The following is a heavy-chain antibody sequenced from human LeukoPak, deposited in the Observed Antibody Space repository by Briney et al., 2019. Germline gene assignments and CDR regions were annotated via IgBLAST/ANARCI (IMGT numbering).Heavy chain of an antibody. CDR3: AKNEYYYFDY. J-gene: IGHJ4*02. CDR2: ISSSGSTI. V-gene: IGHV3-48*03. D-gene: IGHD2/OR15-2a*01. CDR1: GFTFSSYE. Sequence: GGSLRLSCAASGFTFSSYEMNWVRQAPGKGLEWVSYISSSGSTIYYADSVKGRFTISRDNSKNTLYLQMNSLRAEDTAVYYCAKNEYYYFDYWGQGTLVTVSS.